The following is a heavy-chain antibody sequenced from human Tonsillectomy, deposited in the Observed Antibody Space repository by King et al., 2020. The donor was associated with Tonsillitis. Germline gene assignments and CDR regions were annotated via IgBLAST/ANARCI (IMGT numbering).Heavy chain of an antibody. V-gene: IGHV4-59*01. CDR1: CGSISSYY. CDR2: IYYSGNT. D-gene: IGHD1-26*01. Sequence: QLQESGPGLVKPSETLSLTGTVSCGSISSYYWSCSRQPPGKGLEWMGDIYYSGNTNYNPSLKSRVNISVDTSKNPFSLRLRPVTAADTAVYYCAKGWETFDFWGQGTLVTVSS. CDR3: AKGWETFDF. J-gene: IGHJ4*02.